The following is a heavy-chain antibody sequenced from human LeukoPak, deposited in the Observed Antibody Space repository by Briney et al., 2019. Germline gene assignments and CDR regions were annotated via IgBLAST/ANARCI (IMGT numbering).Heavy chain of an antibody. J-gene: IGHJ4*02. CDR3: AKDRGDTAMVTYYFDY. Sequence: GGSLRLSCAASGFTFSSYGMHWVRQAPGKGLEWVAFIRYDGSNKYYADSVKGRFTISRDNSKNTLYLQMNSLRAEDTAVYYCAKDRGDTAMVTYYFDYWGQGTLVTVSS. D-gene: IGHD5-18*01. CDR2: IRYDGSNK. CDR1: GFTFSSYG. V-gene: IGHV3-30*02.